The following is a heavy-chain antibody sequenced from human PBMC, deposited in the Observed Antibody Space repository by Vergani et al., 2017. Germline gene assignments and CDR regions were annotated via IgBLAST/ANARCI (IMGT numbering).Heavy chain of an antibody. J-gene: IGHJ4*02. CDR2: IYTADSDT. V-gene: IGHV5-51*01. CDR3: ARHTTYTDS. CDR1: KHSLGIYC. D-gene: IGHD1-1*01. Sequence: VELVQSGPEMRKPGVSQTISCKGSKHSLGIYCNGCVRQLPGKGLEWVGIIYTADSDTRYSRSFQGQVTSSADKSISTGFLQWDSLRASDTALYYCARHTTYTDSWGQGTLVTVSS.